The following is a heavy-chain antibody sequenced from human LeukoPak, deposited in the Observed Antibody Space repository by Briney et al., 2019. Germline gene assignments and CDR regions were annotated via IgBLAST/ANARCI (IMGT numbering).Heavy chain of an antibody. CDR1: GYTFTSYD. D-gene: IGHD5-18*01. CDR3: ARRPIYSYGLDY. V-gene: IGHV1-8*01. J-gene: IGHJ4*02. Sequence: GASVKVSCKASGYTFTSYDINWVRQGTGQGLEWMGWMNPNSGNTGYAQKFQGRVTMTRNTSISTAYMELSSLRSEDTAVYYCARRPIYSYGLDYWGQGTLVTVSS. CDR2: MNPNSGNT.